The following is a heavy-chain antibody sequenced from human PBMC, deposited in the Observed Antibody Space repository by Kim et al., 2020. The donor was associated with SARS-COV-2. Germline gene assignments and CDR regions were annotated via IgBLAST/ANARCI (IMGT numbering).Heavy chain of an antibody. CDR2: ISGSGGST. V-gene: IGHV3-23*01. CDR3: AKDWHYDSSGENWFDP. Sequence: GGSLRLSCEASGFTFSSYAMSWVRQAPGKGLEWVSAISGSGGSTYYADSVKGRFTISRDNSKNTLYLQMNSLRAEDTAVYYCAKDWHYDSSGENWFDPWGQGTLVTVSS. J-gene: IGHJ5*02. D-gene: IGHD3-22*01. CDR1: GFTFSSYA.